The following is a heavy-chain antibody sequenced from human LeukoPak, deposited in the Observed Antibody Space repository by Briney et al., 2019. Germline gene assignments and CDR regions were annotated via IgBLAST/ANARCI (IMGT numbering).Heavy chain of an antibody. Sequence: GESLKISCKGSGYSFTSYWISWVRQMPGKGLEWMGRIDPSDSYTNYSPSFQGHVTISADKSISTAYLQWSSLEASDTAMYYCARREIAAAGTGDAFDIWGQGTMVTVSS. V-gene: IGHV5-10-1*01. CDR1: GYSFTSYW. CDR3: ARREIAAAGTGDAFDI. CDR2: IDPSDSYT. D-gene: IGHD6-13*01. J-gene: IGHJ3*02.